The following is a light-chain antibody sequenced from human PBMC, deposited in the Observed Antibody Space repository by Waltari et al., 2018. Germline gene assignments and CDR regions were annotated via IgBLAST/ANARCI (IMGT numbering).Light chain of an antibody. Sequence: IELTQSPGTLSLSPGDRASLSCKASQTLGKNYVAWYQHKPDQAPRLLIYAPSSRAAGIPDRFGGSGSGTDFTLTITRLEPEDFAVYYCQQYDISPLTFGGGTRVEIK. CDR1: QTLGKNY. V-gene: IGKV3-20*01. J-gene: IGKJ4*01. CDR3: QQYDISPLT. CDR2: APS.